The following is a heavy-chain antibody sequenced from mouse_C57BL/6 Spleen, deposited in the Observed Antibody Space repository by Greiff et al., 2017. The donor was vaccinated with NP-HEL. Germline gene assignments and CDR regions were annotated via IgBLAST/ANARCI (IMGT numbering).Heavy chain of an antibody. CDR1: GYTFTDYY. CDR3: ASLYYYGSSYPFAY. D-gene: IGHD1-1*01. Sequence: EVQLQQSGPELVKPGASVKISCKASGYTFTDYYMNWVKQSHGKSLEWIGDINPNNGGTSYNQKFKGKATLTVDKSSSTAYMELRSLTSEDSAVYYCASLYYYGSSYPFAYWGQGTLVTVSA. J-gene: IGHJ3*01. V-gene: IGHV1-26*01. CDR2: INPNNGGT.